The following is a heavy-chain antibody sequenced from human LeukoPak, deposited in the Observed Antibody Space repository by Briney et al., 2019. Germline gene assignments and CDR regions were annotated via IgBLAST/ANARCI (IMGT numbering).Heavy chain of an antibody. V-gene: IGHV3-30*18. D-gene: IGHD1-26*01. J-gene: IGHJ4*02. CDR2: ISYDGSNK. CDR1: GFTFSTYG. CDR3: AKDFGATTDY. Sequence: GGSPRLSCAASGFTFSTYGMHWVRQAPGKGLEWVAVISYDGSNKFYGDSVKGRFTISRDNSKNTLYLQMNSLRAEDTAVYYCAKDFGATTDYWGQGTLVTVSS.